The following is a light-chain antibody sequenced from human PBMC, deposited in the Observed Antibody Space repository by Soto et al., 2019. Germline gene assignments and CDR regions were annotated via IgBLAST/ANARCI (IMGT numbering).Light chain of an antibody. J-gene: IGKJ4*01. CDR1: QSISSW. V-gene: IGKV1-5*03. Sequence: DSQMTQYPSTLSASIGDSVTITCPTGQSISSWLAWYQQKPGTAPKLLISKASTLQSGVPPRFSGSGSGTEFALTISSLQPDDFATYYCQQYESYPMTFGGGTKVEIK. CDR3: QQYESYPMT. CDR2: KAS.